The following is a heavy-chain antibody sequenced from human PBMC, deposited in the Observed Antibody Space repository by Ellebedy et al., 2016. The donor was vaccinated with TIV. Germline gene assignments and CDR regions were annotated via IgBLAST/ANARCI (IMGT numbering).Heavy chain of an antibody. D-gene: IGHD5-18*01. CDR2: ISHSGSG. CDR1: GESFTAYY. J-gene: IGHJ4*02. CDR3: AGTRGYGYVY. V-gene: IGHV4-34*01. Sequence: MPSETLSLTCAVHGESFTAYYWTWVRQSPEKGLEWVGEISHSGSGNYNPSLESRLTISVDKSSNQFSLKLSYVTAADTAVYYCAGTRGYGYVYWGLGTLVTVSS.